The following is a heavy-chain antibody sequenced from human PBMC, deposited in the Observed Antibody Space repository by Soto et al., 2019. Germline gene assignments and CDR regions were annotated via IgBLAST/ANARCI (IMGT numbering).Heavy chain of an antibody. Sequence: GGSLRLSCAASGFTFSSYAMHWVRQAPGKGLEWVAVISYDGSNKYYADSVKGRFTISRDNSKNTLYLQMNSLRAEDTAVYYCARVGQDYWFDPWGQGTLVTVSS. J-gene: IGHJ5*02. CDR3: ARVGQDYWFDP. V-gene: IGHV3-30-3*01. CDR2: ISYDGSNK. CDR1: GFTFSSYA.